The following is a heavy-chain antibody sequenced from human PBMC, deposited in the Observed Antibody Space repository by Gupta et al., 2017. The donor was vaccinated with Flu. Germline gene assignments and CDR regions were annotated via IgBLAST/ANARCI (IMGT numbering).Heavy chain of an antibody. CDR3: ARDRNCSGGSCYSLLDY. CDR1: GFTFSSYS. V-gene: IGHV3-21*01. CDR2: ISSSSSYI. D-gene: IGHD2-15*01. Sequence: EVQLVESGGGLVKPGGSLRLSCAASGFTFSSYSMNWVRQAPGKGLEWVSSISSSSSYIYYADSVKGRFTISRDNAKNSLYLQMNSLRAEDTAVYYCARDRNCSGGSCYSLLDYWGQGTLVTVSS. J-gene: IGHJ4*02.